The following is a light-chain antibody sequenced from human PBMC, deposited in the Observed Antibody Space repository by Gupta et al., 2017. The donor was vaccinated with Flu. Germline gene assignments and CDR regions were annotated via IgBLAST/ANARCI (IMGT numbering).Light chain of an antibody. CDR1: QSISTN. CDR3: QQTDSSPWT. V-gene: IGKV1-39*01. CDR2: TSS. J-gene: IGKJ1*01. Sequence: PSSLSASVGDSVTISCRASQSISTNLCWYQQKPGKAPKLLISTSSNLQSGVPSRFSGSGSGADFTLSIRRLQPEDLATYYCQQTDSSPWTFGQGTKVEI.